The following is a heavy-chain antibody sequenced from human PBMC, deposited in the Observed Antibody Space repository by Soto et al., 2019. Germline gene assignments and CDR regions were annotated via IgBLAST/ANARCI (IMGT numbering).Heavy chain of an antibody. J-gene: IGHJ4*02. CDR3: GRGSGRYDGTLRVDY. CDR2: IYSGGNT. V-gene: IGHV3-53*02. Sequence: EVQLVETGGGLSQPGASLRLSCAASGFTVSSNYMNWVRQAPGKGLEWVSVIYSGGNTYYADSVKGRFTISRDNSKNTLYLQMNGLRAEVTALYYCGRGSGRYDGTLRVDYWGQGTLVTVSS. CDR1: GFTVSSNY. D-gene: IGHD2-15*01.